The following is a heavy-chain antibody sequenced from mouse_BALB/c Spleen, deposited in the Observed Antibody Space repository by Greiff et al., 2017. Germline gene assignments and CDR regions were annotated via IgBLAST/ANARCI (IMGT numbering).Heavy chain of an antibody. J-gene: IGHJ2*01. V-gene: IGHV1-5*01. CDR2: IYPGNSDT. CDR3: TRESYYYGSRRGYFDY. CDR1: GYSFTSYW. D-gene: IGHD1-1*01. Sequence: VQLQQSGTVLARPGASVKMSCKASGYSFTSYWMHWVKQRPGQGLDWIGAIYPGNSDTSYNQKFKGKAKLTAVTSASTAYMELSSLTNEDSAVYYCTRESYYYGSRRGYFDYWGQGTTLTVSS.